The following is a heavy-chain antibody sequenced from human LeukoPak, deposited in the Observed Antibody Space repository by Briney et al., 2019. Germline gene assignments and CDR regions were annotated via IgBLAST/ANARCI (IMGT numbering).Heavy chain of an antibody. D-gene: IGHD5-12*01. J-gene: IGHJ3*02. Sequence: ASVKVSCKASGYTFTGYYMHWVRQAPGQGLEWMGWINPNSGGTNYAQKFQGRVTMTRDTSISTAYMELSRLRSDDTAVHYCASFEVATIHDAFDIWGQGTMVTVSS. CDR1: GYTFTGYY. CDR2: INPNSGGT. V-gene: IGHV1-2*02. CDR3: ASFEVATIHDAFDI.